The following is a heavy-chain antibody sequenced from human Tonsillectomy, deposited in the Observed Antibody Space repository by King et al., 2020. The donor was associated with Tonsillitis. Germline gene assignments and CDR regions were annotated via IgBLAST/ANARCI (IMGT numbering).Heavy chain of an antibody. J-gene: IGHJ6*01. Sequence: VQLVESGGGLVQPGRSLRLSCAASGFTFDDYGMHWVRQAPGKGLEWVSGISWNSGSIGYADSVKGRFTISRDNAKNSLYLQMNSLRAEDTALYYCEKNDPLAARSIAGGMDVWGQGTTVTVSS. D-gene: IGHD6-6*01. V-gene: IGHV3-9*01. CDR2: ISWNSGSI. CDR3: EKNDPLAARSIAGGMDV. CDR1: GFTFDDYG.